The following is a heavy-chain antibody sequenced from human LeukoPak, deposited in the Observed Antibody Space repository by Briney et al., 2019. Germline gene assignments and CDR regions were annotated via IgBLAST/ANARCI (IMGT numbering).Heavy chain of an antibody. CDR2: IYSGGST. CDR3: AGGYNYGFLDY. Sequence: GGSLRLSCAASGFTVSRNYMTWVRQAPRQGLEWVSVIYSGGSTYYADSVKGRFTISKDNSKNTRYLQMNSLRAEDTAVYYCAGGYNYGFLDYWGQGTLVTVSS. D-gene: IGHD5-18*01. CDR1: GFTVSRNY. J-gene: IGHJ4*02. V-gene: IGHV3-66*01.